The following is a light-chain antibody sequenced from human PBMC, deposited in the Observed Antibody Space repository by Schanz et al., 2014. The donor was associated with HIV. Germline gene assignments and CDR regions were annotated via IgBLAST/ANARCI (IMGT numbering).Light chain of an antibody. J-gene: IGLJ3*02. Sequence: QSALTQPASVSGSPGQSITISCTGTSSDVGGYNYVSWYQQHPGKAPKLMIYDVTKRPSGVPDRFSGSKSGNTASLTISGLQAEDEADYYCGSCSTTNTCTFGGGTKLTVL. CDR3: GSCSTTNTCT. V-gene: IGLV2-14*03. CDR1: SSDVGGYNY. CDR2: DVT.